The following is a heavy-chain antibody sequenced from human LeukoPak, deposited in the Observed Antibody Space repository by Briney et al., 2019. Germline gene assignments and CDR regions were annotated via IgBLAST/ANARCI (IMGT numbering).Heavy chain of an antibody. D-gene: IGHD3-9*01. V-gene: IGHV1-8*01. Sequence: ASVKVSCKASGYTFTSYDINWVRQATGQGLEWMGWMNPNSGNTGYAQKFQGRVTMTRNTSISTAYMELSSLRSEDTAMYYCARGFRRYDIFTGRGGYYFDYWGQGTLVTVSS. J-gene: IGHJ4*02. CDR1: GYTFTSYD. CDR3: ARGFRRYDIFTGRGGYYFDY. CDR2: MNPNSGNT.